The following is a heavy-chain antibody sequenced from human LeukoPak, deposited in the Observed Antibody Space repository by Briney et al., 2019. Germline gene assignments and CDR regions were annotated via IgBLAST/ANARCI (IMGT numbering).Heavy chain of an antibody. D-gene: IGHD6-19*01. CDR1: GFTFSSYG. V-gene: IGHV3-30*18. Sequence: GGSLRLSCAASGFTFSSYGMHWVRQAPGKGLEWVAVISYDGSNKYYADSVKGRLTISRDNSKNALYLQMNGLRAEDTAVYYCAKDSSGFIDYWGQGTLVTVSS. J-gene: IGHJ4*02. CDR3: AKDSSGFIDY. CDR2: ISYDGSNK.